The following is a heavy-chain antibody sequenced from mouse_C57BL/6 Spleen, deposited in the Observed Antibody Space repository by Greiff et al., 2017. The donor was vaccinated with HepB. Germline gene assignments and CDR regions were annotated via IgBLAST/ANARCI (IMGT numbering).Heavy chain of an antibody. J-gene: IGHJ2*01. Sequence: VQLQQPGAELVRPGSSVKLSCKASGYTFTSYWMDWVKQRPGQGLEWIGNIYPSDSETHYNQKFKDKATLTVDKSSSTAYMQLSSLTSEDSAVYYCARRRDSNYPFDYWGQGTTLTVSS. CDR2: IYPSDSET. CDR1: GYTFTSYW. CDR3: ARRRDSNYPFDY. V-gene: IGHV1-61*01. D-gene: IGHD2-5*01.